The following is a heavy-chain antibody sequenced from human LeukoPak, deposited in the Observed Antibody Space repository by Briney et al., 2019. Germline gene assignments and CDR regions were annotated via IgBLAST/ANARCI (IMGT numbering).Heavy chain of an antibody. CDR2: IWYDGSNK. V-gene: IGHV3-33*01. CDR3: ARELKGRYGSGNWFDP. J-gene: IGHJ5*02. CDR1: GLTFSSYG. Sequence: GGSLRLSCAASGLTFSSYGMHWVRQAPGKGLEWVAVIWYDGSNKYYADSVKGRFTISRDNSKNTLYLQMNSLRDEDTAVYYCARELKGRYGSGNWFDPWGQGTLVTVSS. D-gene: IGHD3-10*01.